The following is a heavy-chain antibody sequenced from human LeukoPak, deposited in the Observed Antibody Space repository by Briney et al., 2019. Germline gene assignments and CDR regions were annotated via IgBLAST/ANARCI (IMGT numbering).Heavy chain of an antibody. V-gene: IGHV3-7*01. Sequence: PGGSLRLSCAASGFTFSSYWMSWFRQPPGKGLNWLAKIKQDGSEKYYVDSVKGRFTISRDNRQNSLYLQMNSLRAEDTAVYYCARSSSGWRNYYFDYWGQGTLDTVSS. CDR1: GFTFSSYW. D-gene: IGHD6-19*01. CDR2: IKQDGSEK. J-gene: IGHJ4*02. CDR3: ARSSSGWRNYYFDY.